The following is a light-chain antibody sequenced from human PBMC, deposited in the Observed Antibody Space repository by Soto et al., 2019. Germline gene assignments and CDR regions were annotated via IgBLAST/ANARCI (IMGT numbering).Light chain of an antibody. CDR1: QTIGTY. V-gene: IGKV1-39*01. Sequence: DIQLSQSLSFLSASVRDTVTITCRASQTIGTYLNWYRHKSGAAPELLIYDASTLQSGVPSRFRGGASGTDFTLTISSLQLDDFAPYYCPQSYNTPLPFCRGTMVDI. J-gene: IGKJ1*01. CDR3: PQSYNTPLP. CDR2: DAS.